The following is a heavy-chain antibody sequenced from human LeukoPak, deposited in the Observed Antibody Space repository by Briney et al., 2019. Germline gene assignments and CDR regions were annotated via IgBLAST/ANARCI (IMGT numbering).Heavy chain of an antibody. CDR3: AKVITTILVAQYYMDV. D-gene: IGHD3-22*01. CDR2: ISASGGST. CDR1: GFTFSTYG. V-gene: IGHV3-23*01. J-gene: IGHJ6*03. Sequence: GGSLRLSCAVSGFTFSTYGMTGVRQAPGKGLEWGSGISASGGSTFYADSVKGRFTISRDKSKNTLYLQMNSLRVEDTAVYYCAKVITTILVAQYYMDVWGKGTTVTVSS.